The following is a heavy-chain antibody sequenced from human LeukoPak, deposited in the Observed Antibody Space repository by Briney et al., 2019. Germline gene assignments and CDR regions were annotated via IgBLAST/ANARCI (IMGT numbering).Heavy chain of an antibody. V-gene: IGHV1-24*01. CDR2: FDPEDGET. CDR3: AREWGLYDYVWGSYRPQYCFDY. J-gene: IGHJ4*02. Sequence: GASVKVSCKVSGYTLTELSMHWVRQAPGKGLEWMGGFDPEDGETIYAQKFQGRVTMTEDTSTDTAYMELSSLRSEDTAVYYCAREWGLYDYVWGSYRPQYCFDYWGQGTLVTVSS. CDR1: GYTLTELS. D-gene: IGHD3-16*02.